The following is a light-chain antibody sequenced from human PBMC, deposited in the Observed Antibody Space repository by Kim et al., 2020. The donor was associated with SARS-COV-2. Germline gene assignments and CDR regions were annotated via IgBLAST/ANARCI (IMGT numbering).Light chain of an antibody. CDR2: QDT. CDR3: QAWDSSTAV. Sequence: VSPGQAASITCSGDKLGDKYACWYQQKPGQSPVLVIYQDTKRPSGIPERFSGSNSGNTATLTISGTQAMDEADYYCQAWDSSTAVFGGGTQLTVL. J-gene: IGLJ3*02. V-gene: IGLV3-1*01. CDR1: KLGDKY.